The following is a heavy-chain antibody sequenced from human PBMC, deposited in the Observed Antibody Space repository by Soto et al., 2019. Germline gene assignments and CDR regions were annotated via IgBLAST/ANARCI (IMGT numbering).Heavy chain of an antibody. CDR1: GFTFSSYG. D-gene: IGHD3-22*01. J-gene: IGHJ4*02. Sequence: GGSLRLSCAASGFTFSSYGMHWVRQAPGKGLEWVAVISYDGSNKYYADSVKGRFTISRDNSENTLYLQMNSLRAEDTAVYYCAKDDSSGYYPGSFDYWGQGTLVTVSS. V-gene: IGHV3-30*18. CDR2: ISYDGSNK. CDR3: AKDDSSGYYPGSFDY.